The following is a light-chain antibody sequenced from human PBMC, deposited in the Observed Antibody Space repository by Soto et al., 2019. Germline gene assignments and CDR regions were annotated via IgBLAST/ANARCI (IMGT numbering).Light chain of an antibody. CDR3: QQYGSSPPT. CDR2: GAS. V-gene: IGKV3-20*01. CDR1: QSFSSTY. J-gene: IGKJ1*01. Sequence: EIILTQSPDTLSLSPGERATLSCRASQSFSSTYLAWYQQKPGQAPRLLIYGASSRATGIPDRFSGSGSGTDFTLTISRLEPEDFAVYYCQQYGSSPPTFGQGTKVDIK.